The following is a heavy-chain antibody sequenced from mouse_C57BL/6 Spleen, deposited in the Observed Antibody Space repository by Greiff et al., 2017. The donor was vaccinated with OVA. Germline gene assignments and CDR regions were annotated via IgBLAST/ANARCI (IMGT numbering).Heavy chain of an antibody. CDR1: GFNIKDDY. CDR2: IDPENGDT. J-gene: IGHJ2*01. V-gene: IGHV14-4*01. Sequence: VQLQQSGAELVRPGASVKLSCTASGFNIKDDYMHWVKQRPEQGLEWIGWIDPENGDTEYTSKFQGKATITADTSSNTAYLQLSSLTSEDTAVYYCTTRRPDYWGQGTTLTVSS. CDR3: TTRRPDY.